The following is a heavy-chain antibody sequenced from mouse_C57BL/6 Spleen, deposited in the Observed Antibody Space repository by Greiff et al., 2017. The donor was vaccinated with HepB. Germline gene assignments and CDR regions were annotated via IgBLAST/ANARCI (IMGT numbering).Heavy chain of an antibody. Sequence: VQLQQPGAELVMPGASVKLSCKASGYTFTSYWMHWVKQRPGQGLEWIGEIDPSDSYTNYNQKFKGKSTLTVDKSSSTAYMQLSSLTSEDSAVYYCAGGYYGNPYWYFDVWGTGTTVTVSS. CDR1: GYTFTSYW. CDR2: IDPSDSYT. J-gene: IGHJ1*03. V-gene: IGHV1-69*01. D-gene: IGHD2-1*01. CDR3: AGGYYGNPYWYFDV.